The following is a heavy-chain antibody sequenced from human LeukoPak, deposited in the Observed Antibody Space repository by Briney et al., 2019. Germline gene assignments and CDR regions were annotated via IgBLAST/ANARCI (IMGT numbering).Heavy chain of an antibody. V-gene: IGHV3-7*01. CDR3: ARGSPSDY. J-gene: IGHJ4*02. CDR1: GFTFSDYW. Sequence: PGGSLRLSCAASGFTFSDYWMTWVRQAPGKGLEWVANIKEDGSEKYYVDSVKGRFTISRDNAKNSLHLQMNRLRAEDTAVYYCARGSPSDYWGQGTLVTVSS. CDR2: IKEDGSEK.